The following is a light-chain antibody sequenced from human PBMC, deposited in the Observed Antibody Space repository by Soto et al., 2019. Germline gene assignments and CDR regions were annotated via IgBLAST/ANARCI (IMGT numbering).Light chain of an antibody. V-gene: IGLV2-23*01. CDR1: SSDVGPYNL. CDR2: ETT. J-gene: IGLJ3*02. CDR3: SSYTGDYTLM. Sequence: QSALTQPASVSGSPGQSITISCTGTSSDVGPYNLVSWYQHHPGKVPQLIIYETTKRPSGVSNRFSGSKSGNTASLTISGLQAEDEAHYHCSSYTGDYTLMFAGGTQLPVL.